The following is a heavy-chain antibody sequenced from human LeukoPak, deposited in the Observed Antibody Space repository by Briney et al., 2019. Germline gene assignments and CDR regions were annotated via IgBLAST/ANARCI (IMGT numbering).Heavy chain of an antibody. V-gene: IGHV4-38-2*01. CDR3: ASRQHEPNSPFDM. Sequence: SETLSLTCAVSGYSISSGYYWGWIRQPPGKGLEWIVDINRSGNTHYSPSLKSRVAISVDTSKNQFSLKLTSVTAADTAVYYCASRQHEPNSPFDMWGQGTKVTVSS. D-gene: IGHD1-14*01. CDR1: GYSISSGYY. CDR2: INRSGNT. J-gene: IGHJ3*02.